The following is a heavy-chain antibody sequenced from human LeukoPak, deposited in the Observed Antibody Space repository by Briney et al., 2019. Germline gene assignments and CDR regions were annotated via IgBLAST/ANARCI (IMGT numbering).Heavy chain of an antibody. Sequence: SETLSLTCTVSGGSISSYYWSWIRQPPGKGLEWIGYIYYSGSTNYNPSLKSRVTISVDTSKNQFSLKLSSVTAADTAVYYCARHGTYSSSSAEYFQHWGQGTLVTVSS. D-gene: IGHD6-6*01. CDR2: IYYSGST. CDR1: GGSISSYY. J-gene: IGHJ1*01. V-gene: IGHV4-59*08. CDR3: ARHGTYSSSSAEYFQH.